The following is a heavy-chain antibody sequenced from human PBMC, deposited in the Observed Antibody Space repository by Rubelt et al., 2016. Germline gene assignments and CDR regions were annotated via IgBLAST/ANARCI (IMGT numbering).Heavy chain of an antibody. CDR1: GFTLSTYS. CDR2: ISYRSGII. D-gene: IGHD3-16*01. CDR3: ARELDRVLVVGIPDATYDYVSDAFDV. V-gene: IGHV3-48*04. Sequence: EVQLLESGGGLVKPGGSLRLSCAASGFTLSTYSMNWVRQAPGKGLEWVSYISYRSGIIHYADSVMGRFTISRDNAKNSLSLQMDNLRAEETAGYDWARELDRVLVVGIPDATYDYVSDAFDVWGLGAMVTVSS. J-gene: IGHJ3*01.